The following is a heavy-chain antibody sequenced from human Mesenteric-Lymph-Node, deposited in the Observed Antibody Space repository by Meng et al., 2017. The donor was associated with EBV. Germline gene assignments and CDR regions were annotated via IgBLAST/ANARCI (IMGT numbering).Heavy chain of an antibody. D-gene: IGHD4-23*01. J-gene: IGHJ4*02. V-gene: IGHV1-18*01. CDR3: ASGNSGINFDY. Sequence: QVQRGQYGAEVKKPGASVKVSCKASGYRFNTYGISWVRQAPGQGLEWMGWISADNGNTIFAQKFQGRVTMTADSSTSTAYMEVTSLTSDDTAVYYCASGNSGINFDYWGQGTLVTVSS. CDR1: GYRFNTYG. CDR2: ISADNGNT.